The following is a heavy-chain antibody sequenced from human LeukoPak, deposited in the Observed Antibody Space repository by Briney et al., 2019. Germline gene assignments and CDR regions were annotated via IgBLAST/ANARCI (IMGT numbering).Heavy chain of an antibody. CDR1: GGTFSSYA. Sequence: ASVNVSCKASGGTFSSYAISWVRQAPGQGLEWMGGIIPIFGTANYAQKFQGRVTITADESTSTAYMELSSLRPEDTAVYYCARGTPGDLGYCSGGSCFSFDYWGQGTLVTVSS. V-gene: IGHV1-69*13. CDR3: ARGTPGDLGYCSGGSCFSFDY. D-gene: IGHD2-15*01. J-gene: IGHJ4*02. CDR2: IIPIFGTA.